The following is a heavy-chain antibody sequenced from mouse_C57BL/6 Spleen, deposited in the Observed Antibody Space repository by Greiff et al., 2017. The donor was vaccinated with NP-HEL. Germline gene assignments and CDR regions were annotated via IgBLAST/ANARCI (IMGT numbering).Heavy chain of an antibody. CDR1: GYTFTSYW. CDR3: ARRGYDYDDPWDD. J-gene: IGHJ4*01. CDR2: IDPNSGGT. V-gene: IGHV1-72*01. D-gene: IGHD2-4*01. Sequence: QVQLQQPGAELVKPGASVKLSCKASGYTFTSYWMHWVKQRPGRGLEWIGRIDPNSGGTKYNEKFKSTATLTVDKPSSTAYMQLSSLTSEDSAVDYCARRGYDYDDPWDDWGKGTSVTVSS.